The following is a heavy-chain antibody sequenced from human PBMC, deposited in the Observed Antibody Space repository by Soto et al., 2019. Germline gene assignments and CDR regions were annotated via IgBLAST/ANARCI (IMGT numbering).Heavy chain of an antibody. Sequence: ASVNVSCKASGYTFTGYYMHWVRQAPGQGLEWMGWINPNSGGTNYAQKFQGRVTMTRDTSISTAYMELSRLRSDDTAVYYCARRLGSGYFNWFDPWGQGTLVTVSS. CDR1: GYTFTGYY. J-gene: IGHJ5*02. CDR3: ARRLGSGYFNWFDP. V-gene: IGHV1-2*02. D-gene: IGHD3-22*01. CDR2: INPNSGGT.